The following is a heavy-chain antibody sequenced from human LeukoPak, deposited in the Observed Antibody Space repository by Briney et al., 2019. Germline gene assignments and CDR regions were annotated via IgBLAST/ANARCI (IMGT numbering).Heavy chain of an antibody. CDR1: GXTFSGYT. CDR3: ARDTFWE. CDR2: ISYDGSNK. Sequence: GGSLRLSCAASGXTFSGYTVHWVRQAPGKGLDWVAVISYDGSNKYYADSVKGRFTISRDNSKNTLYLQMNSLRAEDTAVYYCARDTFWEWGQGTLVTVSS. D-gene: IGHD1-26*01. J-gene: IGHJ4*02. V-gene: IGHV3-30-3*01.